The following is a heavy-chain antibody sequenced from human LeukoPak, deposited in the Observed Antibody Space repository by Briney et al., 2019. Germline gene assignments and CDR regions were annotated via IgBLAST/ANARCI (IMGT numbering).Heavy chain of an antibody. J-gene: IGHJ4*02. CDR1: GYSISSGYY. CDR3: ASKYYYASIGIGY. V-gene: IGHV4-38-2*02. CDR2: IYHSGST. Sequence: PSETLSLTCTVSGYSISSGYYWGWIRQPPGKGLEWIGSIYHSGSTYYNPSLKSRVTISVDTSKNQFSLKLSSVTAADTAVYYCASKYYYASIGIGYWGQGTLVTVSS. D-gene: IGHD3-22*01.